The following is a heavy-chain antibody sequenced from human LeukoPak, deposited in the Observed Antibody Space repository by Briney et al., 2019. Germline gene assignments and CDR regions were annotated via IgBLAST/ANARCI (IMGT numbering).Heavy chain of an antibody. Sequence: GGSLRLSCAGSGLSFSSYGMHWVRQAPGKGLEWMAFIRSDGSNKYYADSVKGRFTISRDNSKNTLYLQMNSLRAEDAAVYYCARILDSAWGELGYWGQGTLVTVSS. J-gene: IGHJ4*02. CDR3: ARILDSAWGELGY. CDR2: IRSDGSNK. V-gene: IGHV3-30*02. CDR1: GLSFSSYG. D-gene: IGHD6-19*01.